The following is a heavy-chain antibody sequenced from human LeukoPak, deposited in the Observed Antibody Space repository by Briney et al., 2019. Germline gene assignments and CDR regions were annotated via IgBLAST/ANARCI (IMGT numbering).Heavy chain of an antibody. CDR2: IRNKANSYTT. CDR1: GFTFSDHY. J-gene: IGHJ4*02. CDR3: ARVGATTEGFDY. D-gene: IGHD1-26*01. Sequence: PGGSLRLSCAASGFTFSDHYMDWVRQAPGKGLEWVGRIRNKANSYTTEYAASVKGRFTISRDDSRNSLYLQMNSLKTEDTAVYSCARVGATTEGFDYWGQGTLVSLSS. V-gene: IGHV3-72*01.